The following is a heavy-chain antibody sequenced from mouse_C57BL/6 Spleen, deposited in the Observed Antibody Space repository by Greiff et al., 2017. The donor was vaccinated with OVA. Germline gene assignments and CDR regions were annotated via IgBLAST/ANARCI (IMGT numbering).Heavy chain of an antibody. CDR3: ARRGDYGSTSFDY. Sequence: EVQLVESGGGLVKPGGSLKLSCAASGFTFSSYAMSWVRQTPEKRLEWVATISDGGSYTYYPDNVKGRFTISRDNAKNNLYLQMSHLKSEDTAMYYCARRGDYGSTSFDYWGQGTTLTVSS. V-gene: IGHV5-4*01. D-gene: IGHD1-1*01. CDR1: GFTFSSYA. J-gene: IGHJ2*01. CDR2: ISDGGSYT.